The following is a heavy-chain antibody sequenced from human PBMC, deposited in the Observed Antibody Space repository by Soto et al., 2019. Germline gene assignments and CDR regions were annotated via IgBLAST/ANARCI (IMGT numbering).Heavy chain of an antibody. D-gene: IGHD3-10*01. CDR1: GGSIISYY. V-gene: IGHV4-59*12. CDR3: ARHSWFGAEIDY. J-gene: IGHJ4*02. Sequence: PSETLSLTCTVSGGSIISYYWSWIRQPPGKGLEWIGYIYYSGSTNYNPSLKSRVTISVDTSKNQFSLKLSSVTAADTAVYYCARHSWFGAEIDYWGQGTLVTVSS. CDR2: IYYSGST.